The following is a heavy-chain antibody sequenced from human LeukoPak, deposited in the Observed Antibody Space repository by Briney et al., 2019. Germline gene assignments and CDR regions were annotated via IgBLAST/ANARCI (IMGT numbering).Heavy chain of an antibody. CDR3: AKIGYGDYVAYYYYMDV. J-gene: IGHJ6*03. Sequence: GGSLRLSCAASGFTFSSYWMSWVRQAPGKGLEWVANIKQDGSEKYYVDSVKGRFTISRDNSKNTLYLQMNSLRAEDTAVYYCAKIGYGDYVAYYYYMDVWGKGATVTISS. V-gene: IGHV3-7*01. CDR1: GFTFSSYW. CDR2: IKQDGSEK. D-gene: IGHD4-17*01.